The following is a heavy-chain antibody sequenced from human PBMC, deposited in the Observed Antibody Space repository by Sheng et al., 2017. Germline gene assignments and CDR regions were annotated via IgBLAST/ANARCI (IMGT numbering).Heavy chain of an antibody. D-gene: IGHD1-26*01. CDR2: INHSGST. CDR3: ARGEWELLRVRYNWFDP. CDR1: GGSFSGYY. V-gene: IGHV4-34*01. J-gene: IGHJ5*02. Sequence: QVQLQQWGAGLLKPSETLSLTCAVYGGSFSGYYWSWIRQSPGKGLEWIGEINHSGSTNYNPSLKSRVTISVDTSKNQFSLKLSSVTAADTAVYYCARGEWELLRVRYNWFDPGAREPWSPSPQ.